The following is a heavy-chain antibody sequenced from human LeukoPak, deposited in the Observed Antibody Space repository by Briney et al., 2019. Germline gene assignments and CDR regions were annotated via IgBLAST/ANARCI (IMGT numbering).Heavy chain of an antibody. Sequence: GGSLRLSCSASGFIFSPYAMHWVRQAPGKGLEYVSSISSEGKTTYYADSVKGRFTISRDNSKNTLYLQKSSLRPEDTAVYYCVKDRWVDHWGQGTLVTVSS. CDR1: GFIFSPYA. J-gene: IGHJ4*02. CDR3: VKDRWVDH. D-gene: IGHD6-13*01. V-gene: IGHV3-64D*06. CDR2: ISSEGKTT.